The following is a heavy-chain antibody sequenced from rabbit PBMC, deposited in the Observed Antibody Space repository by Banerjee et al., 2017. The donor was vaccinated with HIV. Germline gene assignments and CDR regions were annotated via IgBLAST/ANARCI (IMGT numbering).Heavy chain of an antibody. CDR2: IYAGSSGST. CDR3: ARAYHGSSYACNL. V-gene: IGHV1S40*01. J-gene: IGHJ4*01. D-gene: IGHD8-1*01. CDR1: GFSFSSIYY. Sequence: QSLEESGGDLVKPGASLTLTCTASGFSFSSIYYMCWVRQAPGKGLEWIACIYAGSSGSTYYASWAKGRFTISKTSSTTVTLQMTSLTAADTATYFCARAYHGSSYACNLWGPGTLVTVS.